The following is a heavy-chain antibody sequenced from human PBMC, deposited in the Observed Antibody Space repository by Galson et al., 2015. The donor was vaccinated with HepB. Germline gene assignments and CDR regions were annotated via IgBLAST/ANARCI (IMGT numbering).Heavy chain of an antibody. CDR1: GGTFSSYA. CDR3: ARGPLGYCSSTSCLHFDY. Sequence: SVKVSCKASGGTFSSYAISWARQAPGQGLKWMGGIIPIFGTANYAQKFQGRVTITADESTSTAYMELSSLRSEDTAVYYCARGPLGYCSSTSCLHFDYWGQGTLVTVSS. V-gene: IGHV1-69*13. J-gene: IGHJ4*02. D-gene: IGHD2-2*01. CDR2: IIPIFGTA.